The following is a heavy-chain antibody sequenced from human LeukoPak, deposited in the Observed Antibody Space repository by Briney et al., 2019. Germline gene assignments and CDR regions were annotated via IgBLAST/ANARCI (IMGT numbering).Heavy chain of an antibody. CDR3: ARLGGDYGDYGHY. J-gene: IGHJ4*02. V-gene: IGHV4-34*01. Sequence: SETLSLTCAVYGGSFSGYYWSWVRQPPGNGLEWIGEINHSGSTNYNPSLKSRVTISVDTSKNQFSLKLNSVTAADTAVYYCARLGGDYGDYGHYWGQGTPVTVSS. D-gene: IGHD4-17*01. CDR1: GGSFSGYY. CDR2: INHSGST.